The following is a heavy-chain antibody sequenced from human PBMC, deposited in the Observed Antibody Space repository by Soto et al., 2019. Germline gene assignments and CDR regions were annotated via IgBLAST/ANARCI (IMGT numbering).Heavy chain of an antibody. D-gene: IGHD3-9*01. Sequence: QVQLQESGPGLVKPSETLSLTCSVSGDSLTSYYWTWVRQPPGKGLEWIGSIYYTGKTNYNPSIKSRVTISMDLSKNQFSLELRSLTAADTAVYYCARIILTGYYGLEPWGQGTLVIVSA. CDR1: GDSLTSYY. V-gene: IGHV4-59*01. CDR2: IYYTGKT. J-gene: IGHJ5*02. CDR3: ARIILTGYYGLEP.